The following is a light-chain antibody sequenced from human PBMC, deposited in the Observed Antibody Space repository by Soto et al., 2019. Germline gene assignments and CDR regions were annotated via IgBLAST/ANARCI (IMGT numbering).Light chain of an antibody. CDR1: QGISSY. V-gene: IGKV1-8*01. Sequence: AIRMTQSPSSFSASTGDRVTITCRPSQGISSYLAWYQQKPGKAPKLLIYAASTLQSGVPSRFSGSGSGTDFTLTISCLQSEDFATYYCQQSNSYLRTFGQGTKVEIK. J-gene: IGKJ1*01. CDR3: QQSNSYLRT. CDR2: AAS.